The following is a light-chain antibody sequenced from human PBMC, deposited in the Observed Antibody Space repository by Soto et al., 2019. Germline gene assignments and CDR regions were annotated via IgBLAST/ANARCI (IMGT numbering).Light chain of an antibody. J-gene: IGLJ3*02. V-gene: IGLV1-44*01. Sequence: QSVLTQPPSASGTPGQRVTISCSGSSSDIGSNTVNWYQQLPGTAPKLLIYSVNQRPSEVPDRFSGSKSGTSASLASSGLQSEDEADFYCAAWDDSLNGWVFGGGTKLTVL. CDR1: SSDIGSNT. CDR2: SVN. CDR3: AAWDDSLNGWV.